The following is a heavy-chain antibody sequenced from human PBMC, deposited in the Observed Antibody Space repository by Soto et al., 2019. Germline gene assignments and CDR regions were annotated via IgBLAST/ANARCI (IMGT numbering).Heavy chain of an antibody. CDR2: IYYTGTT. J-gene: IGHJ5*02. V-gene: IGHV4-30-4*01. Sequence: QVQLQESGPGLVKPSQTLSLTCTVYGGSISAGDYYWNWIRQPPGKGLEWIGYIYYTGTTKYNPSLKSRATLSVDTSKNRFSLNLTSVTAADSAVYYCARGDWFHPWGPGTLVTVSS. CDR3: ARGDWFHP. CDR1: GGSISAGDYY.